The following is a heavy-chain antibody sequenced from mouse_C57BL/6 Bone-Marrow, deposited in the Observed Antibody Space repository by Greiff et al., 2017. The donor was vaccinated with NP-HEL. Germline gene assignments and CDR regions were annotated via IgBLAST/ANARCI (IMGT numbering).Heavy chain of an antibody. CDR3: ARGTTVVPFDY. D-gene: IGHD1-1*01. V-gene: IGHV3-6*01. J-gene: IGHJ2*01. CDR1: GYSITSGYY. Sequence: EVKLQESGPGLVKPSQSLSLTCSVTGYSITSGYYWYWIRQFPGNILEWMSYISYDGSNNYNPFLKNRISITSDTTKNQFFLKLNTVTTEDTATYDCARGTTVVPFDYWGQGTTLTVSS. CDR2: ISYDGSN.